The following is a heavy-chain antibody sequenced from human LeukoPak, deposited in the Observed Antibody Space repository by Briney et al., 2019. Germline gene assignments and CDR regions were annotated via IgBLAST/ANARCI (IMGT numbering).Heavy chain of an antibody. Sequence: SETLSLTCTVSGYSISSGYYWGWIRQPPGKGLEWIGSISHSGSTYYNPSLKSRVTISVDTSKNQFSLKLRSVTAADTAVYYCARVTSRLGWFDPWGQGTLVTVSS. J-gene: IGHJ5*02. D-gene: IGHD1-14*01. CDR2: ISHSGST. V-gene: IGHV4-38-2*02. CDR3: ARVTSRLGWFDP. CDR1: GYSISSGYY.